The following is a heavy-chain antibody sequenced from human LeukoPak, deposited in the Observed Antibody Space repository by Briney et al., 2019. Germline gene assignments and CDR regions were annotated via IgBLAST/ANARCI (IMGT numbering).Heavy chain of an antibody. CDR3: ARDGSGFYLYYFMDV. J-gene: IGHJ6*03. Sequence: PGGSLRHSCAAPGFPFTDHSMTWVRQAPGKGLEWVSSISTVSTYKFYSDSVKGRFTISRDNAKNIRYLQMSSLSAEDTAVYYCARDGSGFYLYYFMDVWGRGTPVTVSS. CDR2: ISTVSTYK. CDR1: GFPFTDHS. V-gene: IGHV3-21*01. D-gene: IGHD6-25*01.